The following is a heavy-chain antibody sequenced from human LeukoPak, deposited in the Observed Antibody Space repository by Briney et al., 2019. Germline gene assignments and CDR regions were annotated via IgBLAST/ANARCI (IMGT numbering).Heavy chain of an antibody. D-gene: IGHD6-19*01. CDR3: ARSAAYSSDSRRTPDDY. V-gene: IGHV3-21*01. Sequence: GGSLRLSCAASGFTFSSYSMNWVRQAPGKGLEWVSSISSSSSYIYYADSVKGRFTISRDNAKNSLYLQMNSLGAEDTAVYYCARSAAYSSDSRRTPDDYWGQGTLVTVSS. CDR2: ISSSSSYI. CDR1: GFTFSSYS. J-gene: IGHJ4*02.